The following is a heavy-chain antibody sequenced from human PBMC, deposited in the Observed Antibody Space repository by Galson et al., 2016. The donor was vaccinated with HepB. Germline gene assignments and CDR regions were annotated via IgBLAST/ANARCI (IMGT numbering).Heavy chain of an antibody. J-gene: IGHJ6*02. V-gene: IGHV3-48*02. CDR2: ISSSSSSI. CDR1: GFTFSSYS. D-gene: IGHD6-13*01. CDR3: ARDGGQQLVRWERLRKVYYYYAMDV. Sequence: SLRLSCAASGFTFSSYSMNWVRQAPGKGLEWVSYISSSSSSIYYADSVKGRFTISRDNAKNSLYLQMNSLRDEDTAVYYCARDGGQQLVRWERLRKVYYYYAMDVWGQGTTVTVS.